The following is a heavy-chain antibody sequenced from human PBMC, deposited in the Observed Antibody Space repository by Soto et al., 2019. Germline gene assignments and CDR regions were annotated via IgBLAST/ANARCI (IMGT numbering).Heavy chain of an antibody. J-gene: IGHJ5*02. CDR1: GFTFSRYE. CDR2: ISSSGSTI. CDR3: ARGSARSPPLVFSPAP. D-gene: IGHD3-16*01. V-gene: IGHV3-48*03. Sequence: PGGALRISCAASGFTFSRYEMNWVRQAPGKGLEWVSYISSSGSTIYYADSVKGRFTISRDHAKNSLYLQMNSLRAEDTAVYYCARGSARSPPLVFSPAPWGQGALVTLSS.